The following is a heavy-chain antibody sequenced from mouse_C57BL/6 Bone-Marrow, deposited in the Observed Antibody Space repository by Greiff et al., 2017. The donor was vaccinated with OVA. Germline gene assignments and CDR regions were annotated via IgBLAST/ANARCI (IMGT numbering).Heavy chain of an antibody. D-gene: IGHD1-1*01. CDR1: GYTFTSYW. J-gene: IGHJ2*01. CDR3: ARRVFITTVVAHFDY. Sequence: VQLQQPGAELVKPGASVKMSCKASGYTFTSYWITWVKQRPGQGLEWIGDIYPGSGSTNYNEKFKSKATLTVDTSSSTAYMQLSSLTSEDSAVYYCARRVFITTVVAHFDYWGQGTTLTVSS. CDR2: IYPGSGST. V-gene: IGHV1-55*01.